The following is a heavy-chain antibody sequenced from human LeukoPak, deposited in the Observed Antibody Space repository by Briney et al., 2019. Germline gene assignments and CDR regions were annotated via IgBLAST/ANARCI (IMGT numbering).Heavy chain of an antibody. CDR3: ARDRGDGQYSSYYYYYMDV. J-gene: IGHJ6*03. Sequence: ASVKVSCKASGYTFTGYYMHWVRQAPGQGLEWMGWINPNSGGTNYAQKFQGRVTMTRDTSISTAYMELSRLRSDDTAVYYCARDRGDGQYSSYYYYYMDVWGKGTTVTVSS. CDR2: INPNSGGT. V-gene: IGHV1-2*02. D-gene: IGHD2-15*01. CDR1: GYTFTGYY.